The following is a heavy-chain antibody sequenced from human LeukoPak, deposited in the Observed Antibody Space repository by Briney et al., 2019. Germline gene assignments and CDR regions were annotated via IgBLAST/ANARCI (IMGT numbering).Heavy chain of an antibody. Sequence: PGGTLRLSCAASGFTFSKYWRLWVRQAPGKGLESVSRINTDGTDTTYADSVKGRFTVSRDNADNTMFLQMNSVRDEDTAVYYCATKQWLAPPPDSWGQGTPVTV. CDR3: ATKQWLAPPPDS. J-gene: IGHJ4*02. CDR2: INTDGTDT. CDR1: GFTFSKYW. D-gene: IGHD6-19*01. V-gene: IGHV3-74*01.